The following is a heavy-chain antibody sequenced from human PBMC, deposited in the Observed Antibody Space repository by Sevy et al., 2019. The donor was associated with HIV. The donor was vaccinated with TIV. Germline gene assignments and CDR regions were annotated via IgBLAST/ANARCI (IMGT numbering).Heavy chain of an antibody. CDR3: ARVLRSSSGTDY. CDR2: INPNSGGT. V-gene: IGHV1-2*02. D-gene: IGHD6-6*01. CDR1: GYTFTDYF. J-gene: IGHJ4*02. Sequence: ASVKVSCKASGYTFTDYFMHWVRQAPGQGLEWMGWINPNSGGTNYAQKFQGRVTMTRDTSIGPAYMELTRLGSDDTAVYYCARVLRSSSGTDYWGQGTLVTVSS.